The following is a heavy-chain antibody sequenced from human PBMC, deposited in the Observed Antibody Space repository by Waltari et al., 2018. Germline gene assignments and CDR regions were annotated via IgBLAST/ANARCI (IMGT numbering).Heavy chain of an antibody. CDR2: ISSSSTI. Sequence: EVQLVESGGGLVQPGGSLSLSCAASGFTFSSYSMNWVRQAPGKGLEWVSYISSSSTIYYADSVKGRFTISRDNAKNSLYLQMNSLRAEDTAVYYCARGGVDWCLGDVWGQGTTVTVSS. J-gene: IGHJ6*02. CDR3: ARGGVDWCLGDV. V-gene: IGHV3-48*01. D-gene: IGHD3-9*01. CDR1: GFTFSSYS.